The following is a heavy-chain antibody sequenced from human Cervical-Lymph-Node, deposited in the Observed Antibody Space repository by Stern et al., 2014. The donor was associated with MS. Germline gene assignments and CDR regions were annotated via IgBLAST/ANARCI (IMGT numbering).Heavy chain of an antibody. Sequence: QVQLQESGPGLVKPSGTLSLTCGVSGSSITTSNWWTWVRQHPGKGLEWIGEIYHSGNITFNPSLKSRVTMSVDKSKNQISLKLTSVTAADTAVYYCARGEVTTWFDSWGPGTLVTVSS. CDR1: GSSITTSNW. CDR2: IYHSGNI. D-gene: IGHD4-17*01. V-gene: IGHV4-4*02. CDR3: ARGEVTTWFDS. J-gene: IGHJ5*01.